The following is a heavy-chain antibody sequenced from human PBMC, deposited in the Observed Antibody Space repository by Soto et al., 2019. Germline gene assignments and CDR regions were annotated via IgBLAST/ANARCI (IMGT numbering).Heavy chain of an antibody. CDR1: EYTFSDAW. J-gene: IGHJ4*02. D-gene: IGHD3-3*01. CDR3: TAEPWS. CDR2: INRKIDGETT. V-gene: IGHV3-15*01. Sequence: GGSLRLSCVVFEYTFSDAWLRWVRQAPGKGLEWVARINRKIDGETTDYAAPVEGRFTIARDDSKNTLYLQMSSLKIEATAVYFCTAEPWSWGQGTLVTVSS.